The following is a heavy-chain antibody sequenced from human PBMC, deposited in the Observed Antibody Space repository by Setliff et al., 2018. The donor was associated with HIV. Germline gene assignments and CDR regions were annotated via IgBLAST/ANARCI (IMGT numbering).Heavy chain of an antibody. J-gene: IGHJ6*03. CDR3: ARDRAYCSSGSCYRPLVYYFYYMDV. CDR1: GYTLSELS. D-gene: IGHD2-15*01. CDR2: FDPEDGER. V-gene: IGHV1-24*01. Sequence: GASVKVSCKVSGYTLSELSVHWVRQAPGKGLEWMGGFDPEDGERIYAQKFQDRVTMTSDTSISTAYLELNGLTSDDTAIYYCARDRAYCSSGSCYRPLVYYFYYMDVWGTGTTVTVS.